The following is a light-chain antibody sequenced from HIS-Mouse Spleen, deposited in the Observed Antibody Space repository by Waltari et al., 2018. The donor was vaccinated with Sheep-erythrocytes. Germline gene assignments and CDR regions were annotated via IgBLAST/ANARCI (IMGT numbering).Light chain of an antibody. CDR3: MQALQTPLT. V-gene: IGKV2-28*01. J-gene: IGKJ4*01. CDR1: LSLLHSNGYNY. Sequence: DIVMTQSPLSLPVTPGEPASISCRSRLSLLHSNGYNYLDWYLQKPGPSPQLLIYLGSNRASGVPDRFNGSGSGTDVTLKISRVEAEDVWVYYCMQALQTPLTFGGGTKVEIK. CDR2: LGS.